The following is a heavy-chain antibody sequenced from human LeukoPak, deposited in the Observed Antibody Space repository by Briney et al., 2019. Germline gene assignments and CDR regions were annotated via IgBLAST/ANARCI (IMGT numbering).Heavy chain of an antibody. V-gene: IGHV1-2*02. J-gene: IGHJ6*03. Sequence: ASVKVSCKASGYTFTGYSIYWVRQTPGQKLEWMGWINPKTGTANSAQKFQGRVTMTRDTSISTVYMEVRSLRSDDTAVYYCAKHAGGLIMIRGVMDYYYYYMDVWGKGTTVTISS. CDR1: GYTFTGYS. CDR3: AKHAGGLIMIRGVMDYYYYYMDV. D-gene: IGHD3-10*01. CDR2: INPKTGTA.